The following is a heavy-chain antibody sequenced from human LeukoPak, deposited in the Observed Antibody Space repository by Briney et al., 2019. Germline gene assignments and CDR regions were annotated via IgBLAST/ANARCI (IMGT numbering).Heavy chain of an antibody. J-gene: IGHJ4*02. CDR1: GYTFTGYY. D-gene: IGHD2-15*01. CDR2: INPNSGGT. CDR3: ARERTLTSCYDY. Sequence: GASVKVSCRTSGYTFTGYYMHWVRQAPGQGLEFMGWINPNSGGTNYAQKFQGRVSMTRDTSISTAYMELSRLRSDDTAVYYCARERTLTSCYDYWGQRTLVIVSS. V-gene: IGHV1-2*02.